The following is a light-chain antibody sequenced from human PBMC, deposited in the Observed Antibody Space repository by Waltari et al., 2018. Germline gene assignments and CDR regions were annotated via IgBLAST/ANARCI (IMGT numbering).Light chain of an antibody. J-gene: IGKJ1*01. CDR1: QSVSRF. Sequence: EIVLTQSPGTLSLSPGERATLSCRASQSVSRFLAWYQQKPGQAPRLLIYAASNRAAGISDRFSGSGSGTDFSLTISRLELEDFAVYYCQHHVRLPATFGQGTKVEIK. V-gene: IGKV3-20*01. CDR2: AAS. CDR3: QHHVRLPAT.